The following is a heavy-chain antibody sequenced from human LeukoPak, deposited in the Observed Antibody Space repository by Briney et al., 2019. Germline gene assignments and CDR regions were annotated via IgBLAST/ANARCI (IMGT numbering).Heavy chain of an antibody. Sequence: PGGSLRLSCAASGFTFSDHYMDWVRQAPGKGLEWVGRTRNKANSYSTEYAASVKGRFTISRDDSKSIAYLQMNSLKTEDTAVYYCTRDIGPDYWGQGTLVTVSS. CDR3: TRDIGPDY. J-gene: IGHJ4*02. V-gene: IGHV3-72*01. CDR1: GFTFSDHY. CDR2: TRNKANSYST. D-gene: IGHD2-15*01.